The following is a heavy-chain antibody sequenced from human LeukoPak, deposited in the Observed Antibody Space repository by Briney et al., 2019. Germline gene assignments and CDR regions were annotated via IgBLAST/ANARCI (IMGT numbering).Heavy chain of an antibody. CDR2: LSSSGDST. J-gene: IGHJ4*02. CDR3: AKCVLEVAGHRY. CDR1: GFTFSNSA. Sequence: GGSLRLSCAASGFTFSNSAMSWVRQAPGKGLEWVSALSSSGDSTYYADSVEGRFTVSRDSSQNTLYLQMNSLRAEDTAVYYCAKCVLEVAGHRYWGQGTLVTVSS. D-gene: IGHD2-15*01. V-gene: IGHV3-23*01.